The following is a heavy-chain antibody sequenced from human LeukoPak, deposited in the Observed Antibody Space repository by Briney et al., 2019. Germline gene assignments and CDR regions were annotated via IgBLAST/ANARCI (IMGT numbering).Heavy chain of an antibody. CDR2: IRQDGSQK. V-gene: IGHV3-7*05. CDR1: GFTFTNYW. CDR3: ARDGMGVIKAFDI. D-gene: IGHD3-10*01. Sequence: GGSLRLSCAASGFTFTNYWMSWVRQAPGKGLEWVANIRQDGSQKYYVDSVKGRFTISRDNAKNSLYLQVNSLRAEDTAVYYCARDGMGVIKAFDIWGQGTMVTVSS. J-gene: IGHJ3*02.